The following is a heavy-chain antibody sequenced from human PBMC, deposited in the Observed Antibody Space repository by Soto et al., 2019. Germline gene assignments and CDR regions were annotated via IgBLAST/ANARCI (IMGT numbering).Heavy chain of an antibody. CDR1: GGSISPYY. CDR3: ARGRTTVTPLDY. CDR2: IYYSGST. V-gene: IGHV4-59*01. J-gene: IGHJ4*02. Sequence: QVQLQESGPGLVKPSETLSLSCTVSGGSISPYYWCWIRQPPGKGLEWIGYIYYSGSTHYNPSLKSRVTISVDTSKNQFALKLSSVTAADTAVYYCARGRTTVTPLDYWGQGTLVTVSP. D-gene: IGHD4-17*01.